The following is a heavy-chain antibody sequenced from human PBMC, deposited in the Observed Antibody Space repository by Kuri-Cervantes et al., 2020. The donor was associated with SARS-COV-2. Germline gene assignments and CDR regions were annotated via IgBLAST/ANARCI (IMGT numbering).Heavy chain of an antibody. CDR2: ISYDESNK. D-gene: IGHD3-22*01. V-gene: IGHV3-30*04. CDR3: ASSDSSGLP. Sequence: GESLKISCAASGFTFRTYAVHWVRQPPGKGLEWVAVISYDESNKYYADSVKGRFTISRDNSKNTLYLQMNSLRAEDTAVYYCASSDSSGLPWGQGTLVTVSS. CDR1: GFTFRTYA. J-gene: IGHJ5*02.